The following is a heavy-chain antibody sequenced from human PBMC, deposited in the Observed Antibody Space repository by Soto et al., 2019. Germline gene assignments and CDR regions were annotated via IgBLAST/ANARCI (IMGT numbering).Heavy chain of an antibody. D-gene: IGHD3-22*01. CDR2: I. J-gene: IGHJ3*02. Sequence: EVQLVESGGGLIQPGGSLRLSCAASGFTVSSNYMSWVRQAPGKGLEWVSVIKGRFTISRDNSKNTLYLQMNSLRAEDTAVYYCARNYDSTAGGAFDIWGQGTMVTVSS. CDR1: GFTVSSNY. V-gene: IGHV3-53*01. CDR3: ARNYDSTAGGAFDI.